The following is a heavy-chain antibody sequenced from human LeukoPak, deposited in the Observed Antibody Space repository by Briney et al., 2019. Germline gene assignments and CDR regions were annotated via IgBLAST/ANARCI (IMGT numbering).Heavy chain of an antibody. CDR3: ARDRYDILTGYYMYFDY. CDR1: GFSFSSYG. CDR2: IWYNGSNK. V-gene: IGHV3-33*01. Sequence: TGRSQRLFCAASGFSFSSYGMHWVRQAPGKGLEWVAVIWYNGSNKYYADSVKGRFTISRDNSKNTLFLQMNSLRAEDTAVYYCARDRYDILTGYYMYFDYWGQGSLVTVSS. D-gene: IGHD3-9*01. J-gene: IGHJ4*02.